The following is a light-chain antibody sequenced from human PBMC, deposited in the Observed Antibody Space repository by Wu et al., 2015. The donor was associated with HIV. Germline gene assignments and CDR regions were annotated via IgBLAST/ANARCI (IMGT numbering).Light chain of an antibody. CDR3: QQYWNYPYS. V-gene: IGKV1-5*03. CDR2: KAS. Sequence: DIQMTQSPSTLSASVGDRVIITCRASQSISNSLAWYQQKPGKAPKLLIYKASTLESGVPSRFSGSGSGTEFTLTISSLQPDDFPTYYCQQYWNYPYSFGQGTKLQIK. CDR1: QSISNS. J-gene: IGKJ2*03.